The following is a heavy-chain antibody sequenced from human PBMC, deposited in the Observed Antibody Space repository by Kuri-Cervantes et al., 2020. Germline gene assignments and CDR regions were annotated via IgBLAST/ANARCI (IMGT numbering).Heavy chain of an antibody. D-gene: IGHD3-10*01. Sequence: GGSLRLSCAATRSTFDDYAMHWVRPAPGKGLEWVSGISWNSGSIGYADSVKGRFTISRDNAKNSLYLQMNSLRAEDTALYYCAKHMVRGVHSYSYYGMDFWGQGTTVTVSS. CDR1: RSTFDDYA. V-gene: IGHV3-9*01. CDR3: AKHMVRGVHSYSYYGMDF. CDR2: ISWNSGSI. J-gene: IGHJ6*02.